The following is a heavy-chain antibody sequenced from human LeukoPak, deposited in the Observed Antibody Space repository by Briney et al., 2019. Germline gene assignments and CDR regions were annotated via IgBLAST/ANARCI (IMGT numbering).Heavy chain of an antibody. D-gene: IGHD3-22*01. Sequence: QPWGSLRLSCAASGFTFSSYAMSWVRQAPGKGLEWVSGISGSGGSTYYADSVKGRFTISRDNSKNTLYLQMTSLRAEDTAVYYCAKDQVWIVVGSFDYWGQGTLVTVAS. CDR3: AKDQVWIVVGSFDY. CDR1: GFTFSSYA. J-gene: IGHJ4*02. V-gene: IGHV3-23*01. CDR2: ISGSGGST.